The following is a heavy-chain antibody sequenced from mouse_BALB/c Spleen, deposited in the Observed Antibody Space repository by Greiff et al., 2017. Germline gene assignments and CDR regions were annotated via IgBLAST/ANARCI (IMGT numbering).Heavy chain of an antibody. Sequence: EVKLVESGPGLVKPSQSLSLTCSVTGYSITSGYYWNWIRQFPGNKLEWMGYISYDGSNNYNPSLKNRISITRDTSKNQFFLKLNSVTTEDTATYYCASHRYDEAYWGQGTLVTVSA. D-gene: IGHD2-14*01. J-gene: IGHJ3*01. V-gene: IGHV3-6*02. CDR3: ASHRYDEAY. CDR2: ISYDGSN. CDR1: GYSITSGYY.